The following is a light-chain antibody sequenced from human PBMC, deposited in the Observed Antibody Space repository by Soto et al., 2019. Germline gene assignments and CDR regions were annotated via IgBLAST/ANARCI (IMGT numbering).Light chain of an antibody. CDR3: LQDHDDSWT. Sequence: DIQLTQSPSFLSASVGDRVTITCRASQGISSYLAWYQQKPGKAPKLLIYAASTLQSGVPLRFSGSGSGTSFTLTISSLQPEDFATYYCLQDHDDSWTFGQGTKVDIK. J-gene: IGKJ1*01. CDR2: AAS. CDR1: QGISSY. V-gene: IGKV1-9*01.